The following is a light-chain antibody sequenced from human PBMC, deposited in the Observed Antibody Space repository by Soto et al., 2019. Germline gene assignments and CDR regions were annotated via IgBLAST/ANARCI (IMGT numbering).Light chain of an antibody. CDR3: QQYDSLWT. J-gene: IGKJ1*01. CDR1: QSISGY. CDR2: DAS. V-gene: IGKV1-5*01. Sequence: DIQMTQSPSTLSASVGDRVTITCRASQSISGYLAWYQQRPGKAPQLLIYDASSLQTGVPSRFSGSGSGTEFTLTISSLQPDDFATYYCQQYDSLWTFGHGTKVDIK.